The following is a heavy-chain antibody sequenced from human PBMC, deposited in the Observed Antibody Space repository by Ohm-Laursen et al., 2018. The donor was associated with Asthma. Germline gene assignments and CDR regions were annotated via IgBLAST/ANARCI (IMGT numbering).Heavy chain of an antibody. Sequence: SLRLSCAAPGFTFSDHYMDWVRQAPGKGLEWVGRTRNKANSYTTEYAASVKGRFTISRDDSKNSLYLQMNSLKTEDTAVYYCAREQYSSGWYRSYYYYGMDVWGQGTTVTVSS. D-gene: IGHD6-19*01. CDR3: AREQYSSGWYRSYYYYGMDV. V-gene: IGHV3-72*01. CDR2: TRNKANSYTT. CDR1: GFTFSDHY. J-gene: IGHJ6*02.